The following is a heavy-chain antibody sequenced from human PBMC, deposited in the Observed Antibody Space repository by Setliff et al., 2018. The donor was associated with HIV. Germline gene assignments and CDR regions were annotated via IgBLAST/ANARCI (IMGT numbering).Heavy chain of an antibody. V-gene: IGHV3-30*04. Sequence: GGSLRLSCAGSGFNFNTCAMNGVRQAPGKGLEWVAVISYDGNIKYYADSVKGRFTISRDNAKNSLYLQMNSLRAEDTAVYYCARDPDGCSGGSCPRYYYYGMDVWGQGTTVTVSS. D-gene: IGHD2-15*01. CDR3: ARDPDGCSGGSCPRYYYYGMDV. J-gene: IGHJ6*02. CDR2: ISYDGNIK. CDR1: GFNFNTCA.